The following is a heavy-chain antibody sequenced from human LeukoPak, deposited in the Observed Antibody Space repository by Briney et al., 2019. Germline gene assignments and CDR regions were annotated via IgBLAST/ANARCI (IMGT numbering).Heavy chain of an antibody. J-gene: IGHJ2*01. D-gene: IGHD3-22*01. CDR2: IIPIFGTA. Sequence: SVKVSCKASGGTFSSYAISWVRQAPGQGLEWMGGIIPIFGTANYAQKFQGRVTITAAESTSTAYMELSSLRSEDTAVYYCARLVVGYYDSSGILDLWGRGTLVTVSS. CDR1: GGTFSSYA. CDR3: ARLVVGYYDSSGILDL. V-gene: IGHV1-69*13.